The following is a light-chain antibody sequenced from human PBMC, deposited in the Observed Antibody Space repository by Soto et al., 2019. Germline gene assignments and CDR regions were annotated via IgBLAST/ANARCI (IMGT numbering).Light chain of an antibody. CDR1: QNIGDY. V-gene: IGKV1-39*01. J-gene: IGKJ1*01. Sequence: DIQDTRGPSFLSATVGDRVTITCRASQNIGDYLHWYQQKPGKAPGLLIFATSTLQSGVPSRFSGTGTRTDFTLTISNLQPEDFATYYCQQSYGSPRTFGQGTKVDIK. CDR2: ATS. CDR3: QQSYGSPRT.